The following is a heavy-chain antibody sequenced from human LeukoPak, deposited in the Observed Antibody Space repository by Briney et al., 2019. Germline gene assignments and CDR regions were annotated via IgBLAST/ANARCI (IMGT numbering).Heavy chain of an antibody. CDR2: IKQDGSEK. CDR3: ARGATAYYFDY. CDR1: GFTVSSSY. Sequence: PGGSLRLSCAASGFTVSSSYMNWVRQAPGKGLEWVANIKQDGSEKYYVDSVKGRFTISRDNAKNSLYLQMNSLRAEDTAVYYCARGATAYYFDYWGQGTLVTVSS. V-gene: IGHV3-7*01. D-gene: IGHD1-26*01. J-gene: IGHJ4*02.